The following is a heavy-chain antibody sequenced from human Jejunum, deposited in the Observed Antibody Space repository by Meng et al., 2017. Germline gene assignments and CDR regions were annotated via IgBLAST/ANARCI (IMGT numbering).Heavy chain of an antibody. Sequence: QVQLVQSGAEVKMTGASVKVSCKAPGYTFNNYAMHWVRQAPGQRLEWMGRITAGNGNTKYSQKFQGRITISRDTSASTAYMELRSLRSEDTAFYYCAREDDYRNYFDYWGQGTLVTVSS. CDR1: GYTFNNYA. CDR3: AREDDYRNYFDY. V-gene: IGHV1-3*01. CDR2: ITAGNGNT. D-gene: IGHD4-11*01. J-gene: IGHJ4*02.